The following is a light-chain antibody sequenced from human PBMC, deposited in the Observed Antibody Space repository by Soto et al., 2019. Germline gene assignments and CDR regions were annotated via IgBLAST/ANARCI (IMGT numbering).Light chain of an antibody. V-gene: IGKV1-39*01. CDR2: ATS. J-gene: IGKJ1*01. CDR3: QQSHSTPRT. CDR1: QSMRTY. Sequence: DIQMTQSPASLSSSVGDRVTITCRASQSMRTYLNWYQQKPGEAPKLLIYATSTLQSGVPSRFSGSGSGADYTLTISSLQPEDFATYSCQQSHSTPRTFGQGTKVDIK.